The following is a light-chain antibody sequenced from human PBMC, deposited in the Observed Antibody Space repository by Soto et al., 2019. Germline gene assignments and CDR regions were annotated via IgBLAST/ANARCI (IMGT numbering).Light chain of an antibody. J-gene: IGKJ2*01. CDR3: QQYNHYTPRDS. CDR1: QSVSSY. V-gene: IGKV3-15*01. Sequence: EIEMTQSPAALSVSPGERTTISCRASQSVSSYLAWYQQKPGQAPRLLIYGASTMATGIPARFSGSGSGTDCTLTILSLQSEDFAVYYCQQYNHYTPRDSFGQGTKLEIK. CDR2: GAS.